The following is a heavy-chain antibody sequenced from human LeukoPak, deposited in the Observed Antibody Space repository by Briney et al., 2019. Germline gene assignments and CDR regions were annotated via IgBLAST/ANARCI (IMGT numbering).Heavy chain of an antibody. V-gene: IGHV4-61*09. CDR1: GDSLTSGSRY. Sequence: KASETLSLTCTVSGDSLTSGSRYWSWIRQPAGKGLEWIGHFYSSTRTTYNPSLESRVTISGDTAKNQFSLKLDSVTAADTAVYFCARCMSELDYGDYAYYYHMDVCGKGTTVTVSS. CDR3: ARCMSELDYGDYAYYYHMDV. CDR2: FYSSTRT. J-gene: IGHJ6*04. D-gene: IGHD4-17*01.